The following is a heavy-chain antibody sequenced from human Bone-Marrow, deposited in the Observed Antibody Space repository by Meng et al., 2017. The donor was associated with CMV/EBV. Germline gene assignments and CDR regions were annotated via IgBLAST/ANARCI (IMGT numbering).Heavy chain of an antibody. CDR1: GFTFSSYW. D-gene: IGHD5-12*01. V-gene: IGHV3-21*01. J-gene: IGHJ3*02. CDR2: ISSSSSYI. Sequence: GESLKISCAASGFTFSSYWMSWVRQAPGKGLEWVSSISSSSSYIYYADSVKGRFTISRGNAKNSLYLQMNSLRAEDTAVYYCARWEIVDAFDIWGQGTMVTVSS. CDR3: ARWEIVDAFDI.